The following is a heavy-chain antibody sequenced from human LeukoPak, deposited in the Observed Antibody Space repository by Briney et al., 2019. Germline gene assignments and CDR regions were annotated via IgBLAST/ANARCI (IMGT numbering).Heavy chain of an antibody. CDR2: INPNSDVT. D-gene: IGHD3-10*01. V-gene: IGHV1-2*02. CDR3: ARGRSFGELGVY. J-gene: IGHJ4*02. CDR1: GYTFIDYY. Sequence: ASVKVSCKASGYTFIDYYIHWVRQAPGQGLEWIGSINPNSDVTNYAQNFQGRVTMTRDTFIRTAYMELSRLTSDDTAVYYCARGRSFGELGVYWGQGTLLTVSS.